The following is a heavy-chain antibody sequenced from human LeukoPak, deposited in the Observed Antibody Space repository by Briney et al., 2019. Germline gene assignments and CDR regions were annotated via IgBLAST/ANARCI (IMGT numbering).Heavy chain of an antibody. Sequence: SETLSLTCTVSGGSISSDYWSWIRQSLGKELEWFGYIYYNGKANNNPSLKSRATISIDTSKNQFSLRLTSVTAANTAVNYCARTSHYFASGTGKWIYMDVWGKGTTVTVSS. J-gene: IGHJ6*03. CDR3: ARTSHYFASGTGKWIYMDV. V-gene: IGHV4-59*01. D-gene: IGHD3-10*01. CDR2: IYYNGKA. CDR1: GGSISSDY.